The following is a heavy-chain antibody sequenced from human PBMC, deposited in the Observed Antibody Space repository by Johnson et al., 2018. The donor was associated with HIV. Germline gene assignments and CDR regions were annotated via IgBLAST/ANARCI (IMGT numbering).Heavy chain of an antibody. CDR3: ARPLDWKDLSDALDI. D-gene: IGHD1-1*01. Sequence: VQLVESGGVAIQPGGSLRLSCAASGFTFDYYAMHWVRQAPGKGLEWVSLITWDGDSTYYADSVKGLFHISRDISKNTLYLQMNSLRADDTAMYYCARPLDWKDLSDALDIWGQGKMVSVSS. J-gene: IGHJ3*02. V-gene: IGHV3-43D*03. CDR2: ITWDGDST. CDR1: GFTFDYYA.